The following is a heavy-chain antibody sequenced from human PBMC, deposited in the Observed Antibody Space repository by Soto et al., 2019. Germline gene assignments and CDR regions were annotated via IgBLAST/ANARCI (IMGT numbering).Heavy chain of an antibody. D-gene: IGHD6-19*01. CDR1: GFTFSSYA. Sequence: EVQLLESGGGLVQPGGSLRLSCAASGFTFSSYAMSWVRQAPGKGLEWVSAISGSGGSTYYADSVKGRFTISRDNSKNTLYLQMNSLTAENTAVYYCGKDPEAVSSGREYFQHGGQGTLVTVSP. V-gene: IGHV3-23*01. CDR3: GKDPEAVSSGREYFQH. J-gene: IGHJ1*01. CDR2: ISGSGGST.